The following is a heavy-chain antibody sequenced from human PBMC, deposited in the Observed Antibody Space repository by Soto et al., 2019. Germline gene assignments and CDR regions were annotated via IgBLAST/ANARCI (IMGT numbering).Heavy chain of an antibody. CDR2: IKEDGSDK. D-gene: IGHD4-17*01. V-gene: IGHV3-7*03. J-gene: IGHJ5*02. CDR3: GGLSGYGDVVDP. Sequence: EVYLVESGGGLVQPGGSLRLSCEASGFMFTNYWMNWVRQAPGKGLQWVANIKEDGSDKSYVDSVKGRFTSSRDNAKSSRNLEVNALGVEDTAVYYCGGLSGYGDVVDPWGYGTRVLVSS. CDR1: GFMFTNYW.